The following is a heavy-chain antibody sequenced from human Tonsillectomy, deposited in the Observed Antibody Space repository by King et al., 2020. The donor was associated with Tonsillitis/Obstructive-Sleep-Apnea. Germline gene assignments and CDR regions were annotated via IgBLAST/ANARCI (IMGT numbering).Heavy chain of an antibody. CDR1: GFTFRDYY. CDR2: ISSSSSYT. CDR3: ARVGVVRYFDWLFDY. V-gene: IGHV3-11*05. D-gene: IGHD3-9*01. J-gene: IGHJ4*02. Sequence: VQLVESGGGLVKPGGSLRLSCAASGFTFRDYYMSWIRQAPGKGLEWVSYISSSSSYTNYADSVKGRFTISRDNAKNSLYLQMNSLRAEDTAVYYCARVGVVRYFDWLFDYWGQGTLVTVSS.